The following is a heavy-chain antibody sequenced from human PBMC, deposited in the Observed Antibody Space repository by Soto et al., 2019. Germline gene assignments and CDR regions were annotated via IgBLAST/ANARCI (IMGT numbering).Heavy chain of an antibody. V-gene: IGHV1-69*01. CDR2: IIPMFGTT. CDR1: GDTFTGNP. D-gene: IGHD6-6*01. CDR3: ARENSIASLSYYYGMEV. J-gene: IGHJ6*02. Sequence: QVQLVQSGAEVKKPGSSVKVSCKASGDTFTGNPISWVRQAPGRGLEWMGGIIPMFGTTNYAQKFQGRVTITADESTTTAYMELNSLRSEDTAVFYCARENSIASLSYYYGMEVWGQGTTVTVSS.